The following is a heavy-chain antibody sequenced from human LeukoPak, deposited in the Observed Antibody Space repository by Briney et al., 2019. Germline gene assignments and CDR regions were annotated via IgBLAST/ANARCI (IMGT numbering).Heavy chain of an antibody. CDR3: ARHGSELLLFDY. CDR2: IYYSGST. D-gene: IGHD1-26*01. J-gene: IGHJ4*02. Sequence: GSLRLSCAASGFTFSDYWMHWVRQPPGKGLEWIGYIYYSGSTNYNPSLKSRVTISVDTSKNQFSLKLSSVTAADTAVYYCARHGSELLLFDYWGQGTLVTVSS. CDR1: GFTFSDYW. V-gene: IGHV4-59*08.